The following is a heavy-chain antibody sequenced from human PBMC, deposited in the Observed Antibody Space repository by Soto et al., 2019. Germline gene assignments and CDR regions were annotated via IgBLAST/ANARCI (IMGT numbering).Heavy chain of an antibody. J-gene: IGHJ4*02. CDR1: GGSISSSSYY. D-gene: IGHD2-2*01. V-gene: IGHV4-39*01. Sequence: PSETLSLTCTVSGGSISSSSYYWGWIRQPPGEGLEWIGSIYYSGSTYYNPSLKSRVTISVDTSKNQFSLKLSSVTAADTAVYYCARLQDIVVVPAATNFDYWGQGTLVTVSS. CDR2: IYYSGST. CDR3: ARLQDIVVVPAATNFDY.